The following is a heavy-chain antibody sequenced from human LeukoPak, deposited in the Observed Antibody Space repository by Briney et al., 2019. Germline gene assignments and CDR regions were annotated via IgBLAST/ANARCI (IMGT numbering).Heavy chain of an antibody. J-gene: IGHJ6*03. CDR3: AREVRYSSSAYYMDV. D-gene: IGHD6-13*01. V-gene: IGHV4-38-2*02. Sequence: SETLSLTCAVSGYSISSGYYWGWIRQPPGKGLEWIGGIYHSGSTYYNPSLKSRVTISVDTSKNQFSLKLSSVTAADTAVYYCAREVRYSSSAYYMDVWGKGTTVTVSS. CDR1: GYSISSGYY. CDR2: IYHSGST.